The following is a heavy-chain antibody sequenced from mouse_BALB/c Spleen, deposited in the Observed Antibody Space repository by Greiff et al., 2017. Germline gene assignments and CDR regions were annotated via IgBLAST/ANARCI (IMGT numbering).Heavy chain of an antibody. CDR3: ARGDGSSYWYFDV. D-gene: IGHD1-1*01. CDR1: GFSLTSYG. V-gene: IGHV2-9*02. J-gene: IGHJ1*01. Sequence: VKLVESGPGLVAPSQSLSITCTVSGFSLTSYGVHWVRQPPGKGLEWLGVIWAGGSTNYNSALMSRLSISKDNSKSQVFLKMNSLQTDDTAMYYCARGDGSSYWYFDVWGAGTTVTVSS. CDR2: IWAGGST.